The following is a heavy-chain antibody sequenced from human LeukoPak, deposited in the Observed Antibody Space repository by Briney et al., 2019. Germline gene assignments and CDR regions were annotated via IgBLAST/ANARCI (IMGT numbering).Heavy chain of an antibody. D-gene: IGHD2-15*01. CDR3: ARATPGIDY. Sequence: PGRSLRLSCAASGFTFSSYGMHWVRQAPGKGLEWVAVIWYDGSNKYYADSVKGRFTISRDNSKDTLYLQMNSLRAEDTAVYYCARATPGIDYWGQGTLVTVSS. CDR1: GFTFSSYG. CDR2: IWYDGSNK. J-gene: IGHJ4*02. V-gene: IGHV3-33*01.